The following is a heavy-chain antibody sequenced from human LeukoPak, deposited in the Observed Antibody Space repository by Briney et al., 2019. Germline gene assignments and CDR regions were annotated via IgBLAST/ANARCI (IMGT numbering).Heavy chain of an antibody. CDR3: ARDGYSYGQDRYYYYYYMDV. Sequence: GASVKVSCKASGYTFTSYYMHWVRQAPGQGLEWMGIINPSGGSTSYAQKFQGRVTMTRDTSTSTVYMELSSLRSEDTAVYYCARDGYSYGQDRYYYYYYMDVWGKGTTVTVSS. CDR2: INPSGGST. V-gene: IGHV1-46*01. D-gene: IGHD5-18*01. CDR1: GYTFTSYY. J-gene: IGHJ6*03.